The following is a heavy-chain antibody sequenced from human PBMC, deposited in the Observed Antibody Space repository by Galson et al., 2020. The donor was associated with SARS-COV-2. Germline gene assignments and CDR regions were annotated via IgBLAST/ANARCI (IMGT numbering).Heavy chain of an antibody. D-gene: IGHD5-12*01. CDR3: ARAPWLRGHMDV. J-gene: IGHJ6*03. Sequence: GESLKISCAASGFTFSDYYMSWIRQAPGKGLEWVSYISSIGSTIYYADSVKGRFTIPRDNAKNSLYLQMNSLIAEDTAVYYCARAPWLRGHMDVWGKGTTVTVSS. V-gene: IGHV3-11*01. CDR2: ISSIGSTI. CDR1: GFTFSDYY.